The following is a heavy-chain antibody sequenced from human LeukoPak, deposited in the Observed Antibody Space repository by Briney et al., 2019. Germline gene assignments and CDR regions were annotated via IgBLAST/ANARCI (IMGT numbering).Heavy chain of an antibody. V-gene: IGHV3-21*04. Sequence: GGSLRLSCAASGFTLSVYSMNWVSQAPGKGLEWVSCISTTSSYIYYADSVKGRFTISRDNSKNTLYLQMNSLRAEDTAVYYCARGLFGDYGGYYYYYMDVWGKGTTVTVSS. J-gene: IGHJ6*03. CDR2: ISTTSSYI. CDR1: GFTLSVYS. D-gene: IGHD4-23*01. CDR3: ARGLFGDYGGYYYYYMDV.